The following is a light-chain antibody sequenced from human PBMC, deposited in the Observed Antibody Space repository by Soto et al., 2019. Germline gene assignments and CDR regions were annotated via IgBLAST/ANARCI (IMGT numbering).Light chain of an antibody. CDR2: AAS. CDR3: HHYNNWWA. Sequence: EIVLTQSPATRSVSPVERASPSCRASQSVSSNLSWYQQPADPPPRLLIYAASTRATGTPGRFGGGGSGKESSLTINSLQYEDFAVYYRHHYNNWWAFGQGTKVDIK. V-gene: IGKV3-15*01. J-gene: IGKJ1*01. CDR1: QSVSSN.